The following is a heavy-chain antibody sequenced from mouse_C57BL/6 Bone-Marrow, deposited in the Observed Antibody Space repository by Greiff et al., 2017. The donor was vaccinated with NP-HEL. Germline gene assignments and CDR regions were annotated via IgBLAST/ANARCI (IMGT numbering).Heavy chain of an antibody. CDR3: ARMRRYGYDYAMDY. V-gene: IGHV1-72*01. CDR1: GYTFTSYW. Sequence: QVHVKQPGAELVKPGASVKLSCKASGYTFTSYWMHWVKQRPGRGLEWIGRIDPNSGGTKYNEKFKSKATLTVDKPSSTAYMQLSSLTSGDSAVYYCARMRRYGYDYAMDYWGQGTSVTVSS. CDR2: IDPNSGGT. D-gene: IGHD2-2*01. J-gene: IGHJ4*01.